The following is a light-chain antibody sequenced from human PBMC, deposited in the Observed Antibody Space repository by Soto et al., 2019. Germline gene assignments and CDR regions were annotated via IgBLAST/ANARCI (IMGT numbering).Light chain of an antibody. Sequence: QSVLTQPASVSGSPGQSITISCTGTSSDVGAYIFVSWYQQHPGKAPKLMIYDIINRPSGVSNRFSGSKSGNTASLTISGLQAEEEADYYCVSFTTSRSYVFGTGTKATVL. J-gene: IGLJ1*01. CDR1: SSDVGAYIF. CDR2: DII. CDR3: VSFTTSRSYV. V-gene: IGLV2-14*03.